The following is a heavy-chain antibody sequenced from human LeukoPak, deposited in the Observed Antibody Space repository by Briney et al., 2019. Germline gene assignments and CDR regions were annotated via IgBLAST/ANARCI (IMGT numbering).Heavy chain of an antibody. CDR1: GFIFSSYW. CDR2: IRRDGGAQ. J-gene: IGHJ4*02. V-gene: IGHV3-7*01. D-gene: IGHD6-13*01. Sequence: GGSLRLSCTPSGFIFSSYWMTWVRQAPGKGLEWVAHIRRDGGAQNYVDSVKGRFTISRDNAKNSLFLQMNSLRVEDTAVYYCARATVATAGTEWGQGTLVTVSS. CDR3: ARATVATAGTE.